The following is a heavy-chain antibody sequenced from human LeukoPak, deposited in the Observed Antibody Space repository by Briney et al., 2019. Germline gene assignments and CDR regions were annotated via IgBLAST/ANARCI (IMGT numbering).Heavy chain of an antibody. CDR2: IYYSGST. V-gene: IGHV4-39*07. D-gene: IGHD3-10*01. CDR1: GGSISSSSYY. Sequence: SETLSLTCTVSGGSISSSSYYWGWIRQPPGKGLEWIGSIYYSGSTYYNPSLKSRVTISVDTSKNQFSLKLSSVTAADTAVYYCASRLWFGELFHGPWGQGTLVTVSS. J-gene: IGHJ5*02. CDR3: ASRLWFGELFHGP.